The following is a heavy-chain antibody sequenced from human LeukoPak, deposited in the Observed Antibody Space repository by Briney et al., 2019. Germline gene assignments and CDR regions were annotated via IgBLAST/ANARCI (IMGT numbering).Heavy chain of an antibody. V-gene: IGHV1-3*01. D-gene: IGHD1-26*01. J-gene: IGHJ4*02. Sequence: RASVKVSCKASGYTFTSYAIHWVRQAPGQRLEWMGWISAGNGNTKYSQNFQGRVTFISNTSATTAFMELSGLRSEDAAVYYCARDSGSGNNDYWGQGTPVTVSS. CDR1: GYTFTSYA. CDR2: ISAGNGNT. CDR3: ARDSGSGNNDY.